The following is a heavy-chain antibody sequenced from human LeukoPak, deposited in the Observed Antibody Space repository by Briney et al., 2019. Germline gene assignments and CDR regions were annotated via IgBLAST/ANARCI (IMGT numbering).Heavy chain of an antibody. CDR3: AREAIESHCSSTSCPYGMDV. CDR1: GYTFTSYG. D-gene: IGHD2-2*01. V-gene: IGHV1-18*01. CDR2: ISAYNGNT. Sequence: ASVKVSCKASGYTFTSYGISWVRQAPGQGLEWMGWISAYNGNTNYAQKLQGRVTMTTDTSTSTAYMELRSLRSDDTAVYYCAREAIESHCSSTSCPYGMDVWGQGTTVTVSS. J-gene: IGHJ6*02.